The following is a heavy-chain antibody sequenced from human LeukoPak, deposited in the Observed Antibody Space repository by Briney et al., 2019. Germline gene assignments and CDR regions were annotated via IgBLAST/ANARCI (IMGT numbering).Heavy chain of an antibody. V-gene: IGHV3-20*03. CDR1: GFTFDDYG. CDR2: INWNGGST. CDR3: AKDSIWFGELLSGGMDV. J-gene: IGHJ6*02. D-gene: IGHD3-10*01. Sequence: GGSLRLSFAASGFTFDDYGMSWVRQAPGKGLEWVSGINWNGGSTGYADSVKGRFTISRDNAKNSLYLQMNSLRAEDTAVYYCAKDSIWFGELLSGGMDVWGQGTTVTVSS.